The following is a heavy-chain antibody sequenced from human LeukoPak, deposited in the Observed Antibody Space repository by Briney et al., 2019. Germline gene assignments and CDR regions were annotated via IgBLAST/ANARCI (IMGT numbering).Heavy chain of an antibody. J-gene: IGHJ4*02. CDR1: GFTFDDYA. D-gene: IGHD6-6*01. CDR2: ISGNGDNT. V-gene: IGHV3-43*02. CDR3: TKDTYTSSSWIDY. Sequence: GGSLRLSCAASGFTFDDYAMHWVRQAPGKGLEWVSLISGNGDNTYYTDSVKGRFTVSRDNSKNSLYLQMNSLRTEDTAVYYCTKDTYTSSSWIDYWGQGTLVTVSS.